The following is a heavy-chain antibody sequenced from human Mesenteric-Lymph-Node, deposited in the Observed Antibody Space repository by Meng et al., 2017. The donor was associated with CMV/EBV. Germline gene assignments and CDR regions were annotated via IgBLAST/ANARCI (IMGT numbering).Heavy chain of an antibody. CDR2: IKQDGSEK. CDR3: ARGGSPDPPPSVVEEGDYYYGMDV. D-gene: IGHD2-2*01. CDR1: GFTFSSYW. Sequence: GESLKISCAASGFTFSSYWMSWVRQAPGKGLEWVANIKQDGSEKYYVDSVKGRFTISRDNAKNSLYLQMNSLRAEDTAVYYCARGGSPDPPPSVVEEGDYYYGMDVWGQGTTVTVSS. J-gene: IGHJ6*02. V-gene: IGHV3-7*04.